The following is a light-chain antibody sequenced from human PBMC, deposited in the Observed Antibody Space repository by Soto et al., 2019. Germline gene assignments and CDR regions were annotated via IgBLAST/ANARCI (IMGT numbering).Light chain of an antibody. CDR3: QQRTNWPPIT. CDR1: QSVSSN. J-gene: IGKJ5*01. V-gene: IGKV3-15*01. Sequence: EIVMTPSPATLSVSPGERATLSCRSSQSVSSNLAWYQQKPGQAPRLLIYGASTRATGIPARFSGSGSGTDFTLTISSLEPEDFAVYYCQQRTNWPPITFGQGTRLEI. CDR2: GAS.